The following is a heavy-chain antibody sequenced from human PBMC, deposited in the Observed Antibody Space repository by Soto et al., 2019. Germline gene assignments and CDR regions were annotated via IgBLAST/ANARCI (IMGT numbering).Heavy chain of an antibody. V-gene: IGHV3-11*01. Sequence: QVQLVESGEGLVKPGGSLRLSCAASGFAFGDPSMSWICQAPGRGREWISYISSSGSTLNYADSVKGRFTISRDNAKKSLYLQMDSLTADDTAVYYCARGGASVTTPFDYWGQGTQVTVSS. CDR3: ARGGASVTTPFDY. CDR2: ISSSGSTL. J-gene: IGHJ4*02. CDR1: GFAFGDPS. D-gene: IGHD4-17*01.